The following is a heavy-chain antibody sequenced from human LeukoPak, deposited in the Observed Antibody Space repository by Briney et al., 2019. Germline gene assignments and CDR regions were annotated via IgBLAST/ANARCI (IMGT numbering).Heavy chain of an antibody. CDR1: GYTFTGYY. CDR3: ARFVDDYGDTGNAFDI. J-gene: IGHJ3*02. CDR2: INPNSGGT. V-gene: IGHV1-2*04. D-gene: IGHD4-17*01. Sequence: WASVKVSCKASGYTFTGYYMHWVRQAPGQGLEWMGWINPNSGGTNYAQKFQGWVTMTRDTSISTAYMELSRLRSDDTAVYYCARFVDDYGDTGNAFDIWGQGTMVTVSS.